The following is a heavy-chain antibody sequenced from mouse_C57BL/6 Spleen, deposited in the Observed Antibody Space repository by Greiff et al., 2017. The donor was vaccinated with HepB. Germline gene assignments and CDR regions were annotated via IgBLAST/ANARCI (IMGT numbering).Heavy chain of an antibody. CDR1: GYTFTSYW. D-gene: IGHD1-1*01. V-gene: IGHV1-50*01. Sequence: QVQLQQPGAELVKPGASVKLSCKASGYTFTSYWMQWVKQRPGQGLEWIGEIDPSDSYTNYNQKFKGKATLTVDTSSSTAYMQLSSLTSEDSAVYYCARRGYGSSPDYWGQGTSVTVSS. J-gene: IGHJ4*01. CDR2: IDPSDSYT. CDR3: ARRGYGSSPDY.